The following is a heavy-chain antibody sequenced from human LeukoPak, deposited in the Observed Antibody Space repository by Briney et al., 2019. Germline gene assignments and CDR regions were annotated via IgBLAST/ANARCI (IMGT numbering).Heavy chain of an antibody. CDR2: IFYIGMI. J-gene: IGHJ4*02. Sequence: TSELLSLTCTVSGGSISTNYWSWIRQPPGKGLEWIGNIFYIGMINYNPSLRSRVTMSVDTSKNQFSLKLSSVTAADTAVYYCARVNDRGVWLDYWGQGTLDTLPS. CDR3: ARVNDRGVWLDY. D-gene: IGHD3-10*01. V-gene: IGHV4-59*01. CDR1: GGSISTNY.